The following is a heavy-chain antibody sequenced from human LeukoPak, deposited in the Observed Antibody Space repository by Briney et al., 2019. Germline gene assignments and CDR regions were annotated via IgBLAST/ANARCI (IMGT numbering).Heavy chain of an antibody. Sequence: GASVKVSFKASGGTFSSYAISWVRQAPGQGLEWMGGIIPIFGTANYAQKFQGRVTITADESTSTAYMELSSLRSEDTAVYYCAREIRGYSDYWGQGTLVTVSS. D-gene: IGHD5-18*01. CDR3: AREIRGYSDY. CDR1: GGTFSSYA. CDR2: IIPIFGTA. J-gene: IGHJ4*02. V-gene: IGHV1-69*13.